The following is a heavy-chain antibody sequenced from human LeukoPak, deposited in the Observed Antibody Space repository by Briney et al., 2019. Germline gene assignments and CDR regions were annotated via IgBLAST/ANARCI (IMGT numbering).Heavy chain of an antibody. CDR1: GYTLTELS. D-gene: IGHD3-10*01. CDR2: FDPEDGET. Sequence: ASVKVSCKVSGYTLTELSMHWVRQAPRKGLEWMGGFDPEDGETIYAQKFQGRVTMTEDTSTDTAYMELSSLSSEDTAVYYCATGLSRCGEGLNWFDPWGQGTLVTVSS. CDR3: ATGLSRCGEGLNWFDP. V-gene: IGHV1-24*01. J-gene: IGHJ5*02.